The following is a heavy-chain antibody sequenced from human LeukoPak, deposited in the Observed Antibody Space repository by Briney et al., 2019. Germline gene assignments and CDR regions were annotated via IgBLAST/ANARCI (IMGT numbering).Heavy chain of an antibody. CDR3: ARELLFGVTRR. J-gene: IGHJ1*01. CDR1: GGPFSGYY. Sequence: SETETLTCAVYGGPFSGYYGSGIGQPPGKGLEWIGEINHSGSTNYNPSLKSRVTISVDTSKTQFSLKLSSVTAADTAVYYCARELLFGVTRRWGQ. CDR2: INHSGST. D-gene: IGHD3-3*01. V-gene: IGHV4-34*01.